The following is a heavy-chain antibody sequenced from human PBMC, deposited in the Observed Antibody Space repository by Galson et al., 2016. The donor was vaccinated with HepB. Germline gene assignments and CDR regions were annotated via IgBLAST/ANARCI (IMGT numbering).Heavy chain of an antibody. CDR3: AKVNWDSSSGNS. J-gene: IGHJ4*02. D-gene: IGHD1-7*01. Sequence: ETLSLTCAVSGGSVTTDNCWSWVRQPPGKGLEWVSGLSEVGGASFSADSVRGRFTISGDNSKNIVYLQMNSLRAEDTAVYYCAKVNWDSSSGNSWGQGTQVTVSS. V-gene: IGHV3-23*01. CDR2: LSEVGGAS. CDR1: GGSVTTDN.